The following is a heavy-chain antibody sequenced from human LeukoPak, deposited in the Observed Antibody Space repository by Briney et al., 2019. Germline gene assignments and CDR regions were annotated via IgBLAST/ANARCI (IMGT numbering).Heavy chain of an antibody. CDR1: GGSISSSSYY. CDR3: ARQDIVVVPAAINY. V-gene: IGHV4-39*01. Sequence: PSETLSLTCTVSGGSISSSSYYWGWIRQPPGKGLEWIGSIYYSGSTYYNPSLKSRVTISVDTSKNQISLKLSSVTAADTAVYYCARQDIVVVPAAINYWGQGTLVTVSS. D-gene: IGHD2-2*02. J-gene: IGHJ4*02. CDR2: IYYSGST.